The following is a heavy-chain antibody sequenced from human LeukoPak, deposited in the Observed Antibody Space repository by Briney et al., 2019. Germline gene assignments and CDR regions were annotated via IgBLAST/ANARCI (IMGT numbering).Heavy chain of an antibody. D-gene: IGHD5-18*01. J-gene: IGHJ6*02. CDR2: ISWNSGSI. V-gene: IGHV3-9*01. CDR1: GFTLDDYA. CDR3: AKGDTAMVYYYYGMDV. Sequence: PGGSLRLSCAASGFTLDDYAMHWVRQAPGKGLEWVSGISWNSGSIGYADSVKGRFTISRDNAKNSLYLQMNSLRAEDTALYYCAKGDTAMVYYYYGMDVWGQGTTVTVSS.